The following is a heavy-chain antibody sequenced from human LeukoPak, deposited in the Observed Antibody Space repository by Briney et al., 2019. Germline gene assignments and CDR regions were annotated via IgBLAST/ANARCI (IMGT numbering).Heavy chain of an antibody. CDR3: AKDRSIGTYYTFDH. Sequence: PGGSLRLSCAASGFTFTNYAMTWVRQAPGKGLEWVSSISASGVMTYYADSVKGRLTVSRDNSKNSLYLQMSSLTAADTAVYYCAKDRSIGTYYTFDHWGQGTLVTVSS. CDR2: ISASGVMT. CDR1: GFTFTNYA. D-gene: IGHD1-26*01. J-gene: IGHJ4*02. V-gene: IGHV3-23*01.